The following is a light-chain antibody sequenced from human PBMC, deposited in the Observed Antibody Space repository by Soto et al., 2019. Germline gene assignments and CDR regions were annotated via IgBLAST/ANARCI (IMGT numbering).Light chain of an antibody. V-gene: IGKV3D-20*02. CDR1: QSVSSSY. CDR2: GAS. J-gene: IGKJ1*01. CDR3: QQRRSWPWT. Sequence: EIVLTQSPGTLSLSPGERATLSCRASQSVSSSYLAWYQQKPGQAPRLLIYGASSRATGIPDRFSGSGSGTDFTLTISRLEPEDFAVYYCQQRRSWPWTFGQGTKVEIK.